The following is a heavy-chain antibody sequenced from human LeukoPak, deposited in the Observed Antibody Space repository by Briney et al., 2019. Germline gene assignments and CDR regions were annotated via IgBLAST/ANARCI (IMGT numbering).Heavy chain of an antibody. J-gene: IGHJ5*02. CDR2: ISHDGSNI. CDR1: GFTLSSYG. D-gene: IGHD2-15*01. Sequence: GGSLRLSCAASGFTLSSYGMHWVRQAPGKGLEWVAVISHDGSNIYYGDSVKGRFSISRDNSKNTLYLQMNSLRVEDTAVYYCAKDPYRVVVATGNYLDPWGQGTLVTVSS. V-gene: IGHV3-30*18. CDR3: AKDPYRVVVATGNYLDP.